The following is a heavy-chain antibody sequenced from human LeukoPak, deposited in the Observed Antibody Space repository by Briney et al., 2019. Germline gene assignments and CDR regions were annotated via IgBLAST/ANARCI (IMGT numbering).Heavy chain of an antibody. CDR3: ARDAGYSSSWTDY. CDR2: IIPILGIA. J-gene: IGHJ4*02. CDR1: GGTFSSYA. Sequence: ASVKVSCKASGGTFSSYAISWVRQAPGQVLGWMGRIIPILGIANYAQKFQGRVTITADKSTSTAYMELSSLRSEDTAVYYCARDAGYSSSWTDYWGQGTLVTVSS. D-gene: IGHD6-13*01. V-gene: IGHV1-69*04.